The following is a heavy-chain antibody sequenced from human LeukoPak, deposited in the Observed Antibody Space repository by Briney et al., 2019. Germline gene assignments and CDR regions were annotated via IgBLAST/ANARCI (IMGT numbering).Heavy chain of an antibody. CDR2: IYTSGST. Sequence: SETLSLTCTVSGGSISSYYWSWIRQPAGKGLEWIGRIYTSGSTNYNPSLKSRVTMSVDASKNQFSLKLSSVTAADTAVYYCARGLYSSSWYEWSDYYYYYMDVWGKGTTVTISS. CDR1: GGSISSYY. CDR3: ARGLYSSSWYEWSDYYYYYMDV. V-gene: IGHV4-4*07. D-gene: IGHD6-13*01. J-gene: IGHJ6*03.